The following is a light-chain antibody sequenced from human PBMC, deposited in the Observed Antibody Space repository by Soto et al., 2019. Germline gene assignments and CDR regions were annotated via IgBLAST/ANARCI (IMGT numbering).Light chain of an antibody. Sequence: DIQMTQSPSTLSASVGDRVTITCRASQSISDWLAWYQQKPGKAPQLLIYKASDVETGVPSRFSGSGSGTGFTLTISSLQPDDFANYYCQEYYSYWTFGQGTKVEIK. CDR1: QSISDW. CDR3: QEYYSYWT. CDR2: KAS. J-gene: IGKJ1*01. V-gene: IGKV1-5*03.